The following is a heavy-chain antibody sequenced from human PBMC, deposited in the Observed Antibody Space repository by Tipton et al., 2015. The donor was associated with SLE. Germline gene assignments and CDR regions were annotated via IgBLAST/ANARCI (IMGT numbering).Heavy chain of an antibody. CDR2: IKHDGSEK. CDR1: GFTFSYYW. Sequence: SLRLSCAASGFTFSYYWMTWVRQAPGKGLEWVANIKHDGSEKYYVDSVKGRFTISRDNAKNSLYLQMNSLRAEDTAMYYCARDRGSTYYFDYWGQGTLVTVSS. CDR3: ARDRGSTYYFDY. V-gene: IGHV3-7*03. J-gene: IGHJ4*02. D-gene: IGHD3-10*01.